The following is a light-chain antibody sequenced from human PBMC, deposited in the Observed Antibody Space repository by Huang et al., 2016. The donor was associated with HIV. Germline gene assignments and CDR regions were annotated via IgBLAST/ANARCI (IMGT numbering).Light chain of an antibody. Sequence: EIVLTQSPASLALSPGERATLSCRASQRVRNYLAWYQQKPGQAPRLRIFDSSNRATDIPARFSGSGSGTDFTLTISSLEPEDFAVYYCQQRYNWPLTFGGGTKVEIK. CDR2: DSS. V-gene: IGKV3-11*01. J-gene: IGKJ4*01. CDR3: QQRYNWPLT. CDR1: QRVRNY.